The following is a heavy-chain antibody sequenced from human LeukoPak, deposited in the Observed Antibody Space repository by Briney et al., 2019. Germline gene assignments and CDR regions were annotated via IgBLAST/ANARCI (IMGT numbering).Heavy chain of an antibody. CDR2: ISSSSSTI. CDR3: ARDRWWSGSGSYSNFDY. D-gene: IGHD3-10*01. Sequence: GGSLRLSCTASGFTFSSYSMNWVRQAPGKGLEWVSYISSSSSTIYYADSVKGRFTISRDNAKNSLYLQMNSLRAEDTAVYYCARDRWWSGSGSYSNFDYWGQGTLVTVSS. V-gene: IGHV3-48*04. J-gene: IGHJ4*02. CDR1: GFTFSSYS.